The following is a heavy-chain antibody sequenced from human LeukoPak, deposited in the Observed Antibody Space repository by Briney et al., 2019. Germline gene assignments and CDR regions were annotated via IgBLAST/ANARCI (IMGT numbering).Heavy chain of an antibody. Sequence: GGSLRLSCAASGSTFSSFAMHWVRQAPGKGLEWVAYIRYDGSNKSYADSVKGRFTISRDSSKNTLYLQMNSLRAEDTAVYYCAKDPGAHDKHFDHWGQGTLVTVSS. CDR2: IRYDGSNK. CDR3: AKDPGAHDKHFDH. CDR1: GSTFSSFA. D-gene: IGHD3-10*01. J-gene: IGHJ4*02. V-gene: IGHV3-30*02.